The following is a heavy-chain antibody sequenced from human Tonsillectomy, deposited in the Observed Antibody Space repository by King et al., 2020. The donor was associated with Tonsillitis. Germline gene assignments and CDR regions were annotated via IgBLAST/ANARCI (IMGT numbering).Heavy chain of an antibody. Sequence: VQLVESGAEVKKPGASVKVSCKASGYTFTSYGISWVRQAPGQGLEWMGWISAYNGNTNYAQKLQGRVTMTTDTSTSTAYMELRSLRSDDTAVYYCARDRVPAPYYYYYYGMDVWRQGTTVTVSS. CDR2: ISAYNGNT. J-gene: IGHJ6*02. D-gene: IGHD2-2*01. CDR1: GYTFTSYG. CDR3: ARDRVPAPYYYYYYGMDV. V-gene: IGHV1-18*01.